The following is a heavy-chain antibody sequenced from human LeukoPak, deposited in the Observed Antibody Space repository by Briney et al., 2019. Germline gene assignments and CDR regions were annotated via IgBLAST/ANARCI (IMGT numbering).Heavy chain of an antibody. CDR3: AREVNYDFWSGSADWFDP. J-gene: IGHJ5*02. CDR2: IKQDGSEK. D-gene: IGHD3-3*01. V-gene: IGHV3-7*01. CDR1: GFTFSSYW. Sequence: GGSLRLSCAASGFTFSSYWMGWVRQAPGKGLEWVANIKQDGSEKYYVDSVKGRFTISRDNAKNSLYLQMNSLRAEDTAVYYCAREVNYDFWSGSADWFDPWGQGTLVTVSS.